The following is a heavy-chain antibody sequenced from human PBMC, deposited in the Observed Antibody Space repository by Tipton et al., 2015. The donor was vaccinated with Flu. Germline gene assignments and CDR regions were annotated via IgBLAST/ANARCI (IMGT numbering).Heavy chain of an antibody. CDR2: IYTSGST. J-gene: IGHJ6*03. CDR3: AGRLTVSRYYYYMDV. D-gene: IGHD4-11*01. V-gene: IGHV4-4*07. CDR1: GGSISSYY. Sequence: TLSLTCTVSGGSISSYYWSWIRQPAGKGLEWIGRIYTSGSTNYNPSLKSRVTMSVDTSKNQFSLKLSSVTAADTAVYYCAGRLTVSRYYYYMDVWGKGTTVTVSS.